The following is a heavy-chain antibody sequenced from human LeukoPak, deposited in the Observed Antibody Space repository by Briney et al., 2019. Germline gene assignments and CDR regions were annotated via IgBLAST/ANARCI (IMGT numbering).Heavy chain of an antibody. Sequence: GGSLRLSCAASGFTFDDHVMVWVRQAPGKGLEWVSGINWNGATTGYADSVKGRFTISRDNVRNSLYLQMDSLRAEDTALYFCARGENVVTSTNGFDVWGPGTMVTVSS. CDR2: INWNGATT. CDR1: GFTFDDHV. CDR3: ARGENVVTSTNGFDV. V-gene: IGHV3-20*04. J-gene: IGHJ3*01. D-gene: IGHD2-21*02.